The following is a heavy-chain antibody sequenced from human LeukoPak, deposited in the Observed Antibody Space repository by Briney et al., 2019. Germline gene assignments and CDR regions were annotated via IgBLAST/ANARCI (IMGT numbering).Heavy chain of an antibody. Sequence: ASETLSLTCTVSGGSISSYYWSWIRQPPGKGLEWIGYIYYSGSTNYNPSLKSRVTMSVDTSKNQFSLKLSSVTAADTAVYYCARDEQWLVHTKYYYYYYYMDVWGKGTTVTVSS. D-gene: IGHD6-19*01. J-gene: IGHJ6*03. CDR1: GGSISSYY. CDR3: ARDEQWLVHTKYYYYYYYMDV. CDR2: IYYSGST. V-gene: IGHV4-59*12.